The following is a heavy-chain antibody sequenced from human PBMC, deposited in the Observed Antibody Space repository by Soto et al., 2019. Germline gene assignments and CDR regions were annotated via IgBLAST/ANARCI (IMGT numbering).Heavy chain of an antibody. V-gene: IGHV4-59*10. D-gene: IGHD1-1*01. CDR1: VGSSSAFL. CDR3: ARGGSTHYYYGLDV. J-gene: IGHJ6*02. CDR2: VSASGST. Sequence: SETLSLTCAVSVGSSSAFLWTWVRQPPGMPLEGLGHVSASGSTVYNPSLQSRLTLSLDVSKNRFSLELTSVTAADTATYFCARGGSTHYYYGLDVWGQGTTVTVSS.